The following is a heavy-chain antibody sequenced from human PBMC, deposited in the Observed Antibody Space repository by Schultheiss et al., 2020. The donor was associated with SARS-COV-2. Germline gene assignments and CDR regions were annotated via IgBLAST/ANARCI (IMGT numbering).Heavy chain of an antibody. V-gene: IGHV5-51*06. D-gene: IGHD2-8*01. CDR3: AREGMGDVDY. Sequence: GGSLRLSCKGSGYSFTSYWISWVRQMPGKGLEWMGNINPGDSDTRYSPSFQGQVTISAEKSISTAYLQWSSLKAADTAMYYWAREGMGDVDYWGQGTLVTVSS. CDR1: GYSFTSYW. CDR2: INPGDSDT. J-gene: IGHJ4*02.